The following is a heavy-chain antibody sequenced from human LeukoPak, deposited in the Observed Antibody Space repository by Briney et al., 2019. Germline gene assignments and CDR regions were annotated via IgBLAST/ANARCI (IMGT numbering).Heavy chain of an antibody. CDR1: GFTFSSYE. J-gene: IGHJ4*02. Sequence: PGGSLRLSCAASGFTFSSYEMNWVRQAPGKGLEWVSYISSSGSTIYYADSVKGRFTISRDNAKNTLYLQMNSLRAEDTAVYYCARGGTTLDPDYWGQGTLVTVSS. V-gene: IGHV3-48*03. CDR3: ARGGTTLDPDY. CDR2: ISSSGSTI. D-gene: IGHD1-7*01.